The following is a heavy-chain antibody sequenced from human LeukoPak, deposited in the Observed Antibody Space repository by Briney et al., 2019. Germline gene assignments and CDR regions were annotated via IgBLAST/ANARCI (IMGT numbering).Heavy chain of an antibody. V-gene: IGHV1-24*01. J-gene: IGHJ4*02. CDR3: ATLADSGYDYYFDY. CDR2: FDPEDGET. D-gene: IGHD5-12*01. CDR1: GYTFTSYG. Sequence: ASVKVSCKASGYTFTSYGISWVRQAPGQGLEWMGGFDPEDGETNYAQKFQGRVTMTEDTSTDTAYMELSSLRSEDTAVFYCATLADSGYDYYFDYWGQGTLVTVSS.